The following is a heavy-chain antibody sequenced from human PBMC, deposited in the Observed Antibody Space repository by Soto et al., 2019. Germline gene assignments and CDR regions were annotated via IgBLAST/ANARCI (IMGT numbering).Heavy chain of an antibody. CDR3: ARTPIPRYYYGSENWFDP. CDR2: INHSGST. CDR1: GGSFSGYY. V-gene: IGHV4-34*01. D-gene: IGHD3-10*01. J-gene: IGHJ5*02. Sequence: SETLSLTCAVYGGSFSGYYWSWIRQPPGKGLEWIGEINHSGSTNYNPSLKSRVTISVDTSKNQFSLKLSSVTAADTAVYYCARTPIPRYYYGSENWFDPWGQGTLVTV.